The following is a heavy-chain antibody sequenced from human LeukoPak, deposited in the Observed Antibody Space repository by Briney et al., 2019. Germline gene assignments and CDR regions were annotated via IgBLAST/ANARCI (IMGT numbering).Heavy chain of an antibody. Sequence: SETLSLTCTVSGGSISSYYWSWIRQPPGKGLEWIGYIYHSGSTYYNPSLKSRVTISVDRSKNQFSLKLSSVTAADTAVYYCASQRRDGYNLVAFDIWGQGTMVTVSS. D-gene: IGHD5-24*01. CDR2: IYHSGST. V-gene: IGHV4-59*12. CDR3: ASQRRDGYNLVAFDI. J-gene: IGHJ3*02. CDR1: GGSISSYY.